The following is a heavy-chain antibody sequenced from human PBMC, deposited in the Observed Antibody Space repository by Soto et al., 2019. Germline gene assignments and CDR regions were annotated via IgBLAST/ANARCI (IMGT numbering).Heavy chain of an antibody. CDR1: GYTFTSYG. D-gene: IGHD3-3*01. Sequence: ASVKVSCKASGYTFTSYGISWLRQSPGQGLEWMGWISAYNGNTNYAQKLQGRVTMTTDTSTSTAYMELRSLRSDDTAVYYCAREGGYDFWSGHKTYYYYGMDVWGQGTTVTVSS. CDR3: AREGGYDFWSGHKTYYYYGMDV. J-gene: IGHJ6*02. CDR2: ISAYNGNT. V-gene: IGHV1-18*01.